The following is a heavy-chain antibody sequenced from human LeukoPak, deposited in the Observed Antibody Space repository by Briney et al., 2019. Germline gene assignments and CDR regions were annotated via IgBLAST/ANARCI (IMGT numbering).Heavy chain of an antibody. J-gene: IGHJ6*02. CDR3: AREFRVALRYYYYYGMDV. D-gene: IGHD2-15*01. CDR2: INHSGST. CDR1: GGSFSGYY. V-gene: IGHV4-34*01. Sequence: SETLSLTCAVYGGSFSGYYWSWIRQPPGKGLEWIGEINHSGSTNYNPSLKSRVTISVDTSKNQFSLKLSSVTAADTAVYYCAREFRVALRYYYYYGMDVWGQGTTVTVSS.